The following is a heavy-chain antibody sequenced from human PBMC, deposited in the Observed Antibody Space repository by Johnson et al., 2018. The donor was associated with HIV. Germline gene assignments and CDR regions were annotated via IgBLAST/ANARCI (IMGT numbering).Heavy chain of an antibody. CDR3: ARERQQLVKGGVFDI. V-gene: IGHV3-48*04. J-gene: IGHJ3*02. CDR2: ISSSGTAK. Sequence: VQLVESGGGVVQPGRSLRLSCAASGFTFSSYAMHWVRQPPGKGLEWLSYISSSGTAKYYADSVKGRFTISRDNAKNSLYLQMNSLRAEDMAVYYCARERQQLVKGGVFDIWGQGTMVTVSS. CDR1: GFTFSSYA. D-gene: IGHD6-13*01.